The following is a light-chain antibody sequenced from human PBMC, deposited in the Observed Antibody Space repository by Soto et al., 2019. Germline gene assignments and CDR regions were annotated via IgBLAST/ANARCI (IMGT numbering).Light chain of an antibody. CDR3: HQYGGSPRT. J-gene: IGKJ1*01. Sequence: TVLTQSPDTLSLSPGERATLYCRASQSVNSGYLAWYQQKPGQAPRLLIYDASSRATGIPDSFSGSGSGTDFTLTISRLEPEDFAVYYCHQYGGSPRTFGQGTKVDIK. CDR2: DAS. V-gene: IGKV3-20*01. CDR1: QSVNSGY.